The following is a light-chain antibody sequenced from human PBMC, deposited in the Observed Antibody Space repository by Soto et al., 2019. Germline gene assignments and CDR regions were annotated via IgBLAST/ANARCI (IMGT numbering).Light chain of an antibody. Sequence: DIQMTQSPTSLSASVGDRVTITCRASQGIRNFVAWYQQKPGKAPKLLIYAASTLQSGVPSRFSGSGSGTDFTLTINSLQPEDVATYSCQKYSSVPVFGPGTKAEIK. CDR3: QKYSSVPV. CDR2: AAS. J-gene: IGKJ3*01. CDR1: QGIRNF. V-gene: IGKV1-27*01.